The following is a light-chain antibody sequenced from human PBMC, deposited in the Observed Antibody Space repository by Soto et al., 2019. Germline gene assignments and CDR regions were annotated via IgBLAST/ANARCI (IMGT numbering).Light chain of an antibody. CDR2: SSS. J-gene: IGKJ2*01. CDR1: QYINNW. CDR3: QQYQGFPFT. Sequence: DIQMTQSPSTLSASVGDRVIITCRASQYINNWLAWYQQKPGRAPKLLIYSSSSLESGVPSRFSGSGSGSEFTLTISSLQADDFATYYCQQYQGFPFTFGQGTKLEI. V-gene: IGKV1-5*03.